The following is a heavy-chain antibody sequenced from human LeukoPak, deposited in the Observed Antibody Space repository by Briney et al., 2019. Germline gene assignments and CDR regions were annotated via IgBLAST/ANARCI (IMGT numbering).Heavy chain of an antibody. CDR3: GETLYGGYERIPFHY. CDR1: GGSISSYY. J-gene: IGHJ4*02. D-gene: IGHD5-12*01. V-gene: IGHV4-59*12. Sequence: SETLSLTCTVSGGSISSYYWSWLRQPPGKGLEGIGYIYYSGSTNYNPSLKSRVTISVDTSKKQFSLKLSSVTAAHAAVYYWGETLYGGYERIPFHYWGEGTLVTVPS. CDR2: IYYSGST.